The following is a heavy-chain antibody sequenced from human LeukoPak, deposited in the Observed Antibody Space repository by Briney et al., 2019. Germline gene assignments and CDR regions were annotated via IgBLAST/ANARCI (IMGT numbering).Heavy chain of an antibody. Sequence: ASVKVSCKASGCTFTGYYMHWVRQAPGQGLEWMGWINPNSGGTNYAQKFQGRVTMTRDTSISTAYMELSGLRSDDTAVYYCARDASGDYGGYWGQGTLVTVSS. V-gene: IGHV1-2*02. J-gene: IGHJ4*02. CDR1: GCTFTGYY. D-gene: IGHD4-17*01. CDR3: ARDASGDYGGY. CDR2: INPNSGGT.